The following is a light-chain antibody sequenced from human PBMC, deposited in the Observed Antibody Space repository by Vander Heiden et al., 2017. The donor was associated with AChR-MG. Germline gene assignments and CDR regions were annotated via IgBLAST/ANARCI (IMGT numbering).Light chain of an antibody. CDR3: QQRSNWPRFT. CDR1: QSVSSY. J-gene: IGKJ4*01. CDR2: DAS. Sequence: EIVLTQSPATLSLSPGERATLSCRASQSVSSYLAWYQQKPGQAPRLLIYDASNRATGIPARFSGSGSGTDFTLTISSLEPEDFAVYYCQQRSNWPRFTFRGETKVEIQ. V-gene: IGKV3-11*01.